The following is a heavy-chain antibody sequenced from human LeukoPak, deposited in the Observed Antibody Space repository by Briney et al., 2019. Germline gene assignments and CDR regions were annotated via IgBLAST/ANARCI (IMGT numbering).Heavy chain of an antibody. D-gene: IGHD3-10*01. V-gene: IGHV3-48*01. J-gene: IGHJ3*01. Sequence: PGGSLRLSCAASGFPFSLYGMHWVRQAPGKGLEWVSYISFSSATIHYADSVKGRFTISRDNAKNSLYLQLNSLRAEDTALYYCARDTHYYGSGSPAFDLWGRGTMVTVSS. CDR2: ISFSSATI. CDR3: ARDTHYYGSGSPAFDL. CDR1: GFPFSLYG.